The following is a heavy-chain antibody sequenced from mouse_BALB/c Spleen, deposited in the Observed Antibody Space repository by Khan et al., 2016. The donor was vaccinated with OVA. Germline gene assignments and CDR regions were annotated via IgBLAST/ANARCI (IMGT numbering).Heavy chain of an antibody. J-gene: IGHJ3*01. Sequence: EVQLVESGGDLVKPGGSLKLSCAASGFTFSTYGMSWVRQTPDKRLEWVAIVSTCGSYTYYPDSVKGRFTITRDNTKNTLYLQMNGLKSEDTAMFYCTRLAYYYDGEGFAYWGQGTLVTVSA. CDR1: GFTFSTYG. CDR2: VSTCGSYT. V-gene: IGHV5-6*01. CDR3: TRLAYYYDGEGFAY. D-gene: IGHD1-1*01.